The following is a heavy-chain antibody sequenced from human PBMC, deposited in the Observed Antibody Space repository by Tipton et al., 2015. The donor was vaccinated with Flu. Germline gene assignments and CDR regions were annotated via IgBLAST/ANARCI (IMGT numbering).Heavy chain of an antibody. V-gene: IGHV5-51*03. J-gene: IGHJ4*02. CDR1: GYSSTDYS. CDR3: LRWDNSDS. Sequence: QLVQSGAEVKKPGESLKISCKASGYSSTDYSIGWVRQMPGRGLEWMGIVYPSNSHTRYSPSFQGQVTMSADKSITTAYLQWTSPKASDTAMYYCLRWDNSDSWGQGTLVTVSS. CDR2: VYPSNSHT. D-gene: IGHD1/OR15-1a*01.